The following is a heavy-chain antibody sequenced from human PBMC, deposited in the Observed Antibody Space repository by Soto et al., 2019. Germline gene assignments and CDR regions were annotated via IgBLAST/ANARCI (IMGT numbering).Heavy chain of an antibody. V-gene: IGHV3-48*02. CDR1: GFSFSNHH. CDR3: ARDIWEYGSNGFDP. Sequence: EVQLVEFGGGLVQSGGSLRLSCVGSGFSFSNHHMNWIRQAPGKGLEWVSYISNSSDHKYYADSVRGRFTVSRDNAKNSLYLQMNSLRDEDTAVYYCARDIWEYGSNGFDPWGQGTLVTVSS. CDR2: ISNSSDHK. D-gene: IGHD3-10*01. J-gene: IGHJ5*02.